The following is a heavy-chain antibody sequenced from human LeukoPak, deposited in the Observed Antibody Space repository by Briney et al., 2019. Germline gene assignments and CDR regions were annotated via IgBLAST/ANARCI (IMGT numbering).Heavy chain of an antibody. CDR3: ARGGGYCSSTSCLDAFDI. CDR1: GGSISSYY. Sequence: PSETPSLTCTVSGGSISSYYWSWIRQPAGKGLEWIGRIYTSGSTNYNPSLKSRVTMSVDTSKNQFSLKLSSVTAADTAVYYCARGGGYCSSTSCLDAFDIWGQGTMVTVSS. J-gene: IGHJ3*02. D-gene: IGHD2-2*01. CDR2: IYTSGST. V-gene: IGHV4-4*07.